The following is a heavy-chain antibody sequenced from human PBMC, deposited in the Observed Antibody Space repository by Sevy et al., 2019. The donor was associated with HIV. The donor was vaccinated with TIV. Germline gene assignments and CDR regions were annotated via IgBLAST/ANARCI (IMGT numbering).Heavy chain of an antibody. CDR3: TRWNGAQSIFDY. D-gene: IGHD1-1*01. Sequence: GGALRLSCTASGFRFGDYAMNWVRQAPGKGLEWVAFLKNKARGGTLDHSGFVKGRFTISRDDSKSIVYLQMNDLRTEDTGVYYCTRWNGAQSIFDYWGQGALVTVSS. V-gene: IGHV3-49*04. J-gene: IGHJ4*02. CDR2: LKNKARGGTL. CDR1: GFRFGDYA.